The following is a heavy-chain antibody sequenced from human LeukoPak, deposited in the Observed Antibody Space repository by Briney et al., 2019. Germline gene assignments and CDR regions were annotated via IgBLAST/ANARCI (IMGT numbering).Heavy chain of an antibody. CDR2: MNPNSGNT. J-gene: IGHJ4*02. CDR1: GYTFTSYD. Sequence: GASVKVSCKASGYTFTSYDINWVRQATGQGLEWMGWMNPNSGNTDYAQKFQGRVTMTRNTSISTAYMELSSLRSEDTAVYYCARGGRRRWLQLELYFDYWGQGTLVTVSS. D-gene: IGHD5-24*01. V-gene: IGHV1-8*01. CDR3: ARGGRRRWLQLELYFDY.